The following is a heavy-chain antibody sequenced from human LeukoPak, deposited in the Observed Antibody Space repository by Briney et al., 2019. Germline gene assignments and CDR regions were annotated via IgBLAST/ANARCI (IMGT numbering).Heavy chain of an antibody. Sequence: RTGGSLRLSCTASGFTFGDYAMSWVRQAPGKGLEWVGFIRSKAYGGTTEYAASVKGRFTISRDDSKSIAYLQMNSLKTEDTAVYYCTRDLDDSSDYWGQGTLVTVSS. D-gene: IGHD3-22*01. CDR3: TRDLDDSSDY. V-gene: IGHV3-49*04. CDR2: IRSKAYGGTT. CDR1: GFTFGDYA. J-gene: IGHJ4*02.